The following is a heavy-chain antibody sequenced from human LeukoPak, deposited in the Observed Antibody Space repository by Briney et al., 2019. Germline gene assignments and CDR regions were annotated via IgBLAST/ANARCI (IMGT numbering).Heavy chain of an antibody. V-gene: IGHV4-59*01. CDR2: IYYSGST. CDR1: GGSISSYY. Sequence: SETLSLTCPVSGGSISSYYWSWIRQPPGKGLEWIGYIYYSGSTNYNPSLKSRVTISVDTSKNQFSLKLSSVTAADTAVYYCARLPEYGSGFEPFDPWGQGTLVTVSS. J-gene: IGHJ5*02. D-gene: IGHD3-10*01. CDR3: ARLPEYGSGFEPFDP.